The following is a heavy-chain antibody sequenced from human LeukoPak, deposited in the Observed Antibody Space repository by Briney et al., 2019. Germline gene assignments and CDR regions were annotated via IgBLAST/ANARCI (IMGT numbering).Heavy chain of an antibody. J-gene: IGHJ4*02. V-gene: IGHV3-48*01. CDR2: ISGRSSTI. CDR1: ALTFSDYS. Sequence: GGSLRLSCAASALTFSDYSMNWVRQAPGKGLEWISYISGRSSTIYYADSVKGRFTISRDNAKNSMYLQMNSLRAEDTAVYYCARDRIKSGSYYFDYWGQGTLVTVSS. D-gene: IGHD1-26*01. CDR3: ARDRIKSGSYYFDY.